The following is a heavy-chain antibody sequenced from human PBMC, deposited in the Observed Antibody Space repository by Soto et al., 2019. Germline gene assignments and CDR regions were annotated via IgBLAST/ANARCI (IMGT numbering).Heavy chain of an antibody. J-gene: IGHJ4*02. V-gene: IGHV3-21*01. D-gene: IGHD3-22*01. CDR1: RFTFSNYS. CDR3: ERGGYGPSGYH. CDR2: ISSTSSHT. Sequence: GGSLRLSCAASRFTFSNYSMNWVRQAPGKGLEWVSSISSTSSHTYYADSVKGRFTISRDNAKSSLYLQMDSLRADDTAVYYCERGGYGPSGYHWGQGTLVTVSS.